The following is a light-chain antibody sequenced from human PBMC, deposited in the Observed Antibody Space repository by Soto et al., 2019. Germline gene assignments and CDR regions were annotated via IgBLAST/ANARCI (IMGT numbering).Light chain of an antibody. J-gene: IGLJ2*01. V-gene: IGLV2-14*01. CDR1: TIDLGAYKF. Sequence: QSVLTQPASVSGSPGQSITISCTGTTIDLGAYKFVSWYQQHPGKAPRLMIYDVTNRPSGVSDRFSASKSGNTASLTISGLQAEDEADYFCSSSIGTDTYVVFGGGTKVTVL. CDR3: SSSIGTDTYVV. CDR2: DVT.